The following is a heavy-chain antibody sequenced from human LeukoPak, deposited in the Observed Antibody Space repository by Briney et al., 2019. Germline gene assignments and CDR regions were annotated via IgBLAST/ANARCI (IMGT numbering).Heavy chain of an antibody. Sequence: PSETLSLTCAVYGGSFSGYYWSCIRQRPGKGQEWIGEINHSGSTNYNPSLKSRVSISVDTSKTRCSLKLSSVTAADTAVYFCVTGGSSWNEYWGQGTLVTVSS. CDR2: INHSGST. CDR1: GGSFSGYY. J-gene: IGHJ4*02. V-gene: IGHV4-34*01. D-gene: IGHD6-13*01. CDR3: VTGGSSWNEY.